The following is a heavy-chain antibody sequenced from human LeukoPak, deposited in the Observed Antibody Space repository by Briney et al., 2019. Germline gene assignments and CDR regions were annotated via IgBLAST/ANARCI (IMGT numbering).Heavy chain of an antibody. CDR3: AEAIAAAGD. D-gene: IGHD6-13*01. CDR1: GFTFSSYW. Sequence: PGGSLRLSCTASGFTFSSYWMHWVRQAPGEGLVWVSRINSDGSGTTYADSVKGRFTISRDNSKNTLYLQMNSLRAEDTAVYYCAEAIAAAGDWGQGTLVTVSS. V-gene: IGHV3-74*01. J-gene: IGHJ4*02. CDR2: INSDGSGT.